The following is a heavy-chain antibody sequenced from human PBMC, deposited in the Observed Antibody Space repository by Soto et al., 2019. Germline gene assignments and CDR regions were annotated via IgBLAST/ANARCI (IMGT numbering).Heavy chain of an antibody. Sequence: PGGSLRLSCAASEFTFTSYAMSWVCQAPGKGLEWVSDISGSGDSTYYADSVKGRFTISRDNSKNTLYLQMNSLRADDTAVYYCAKGRRSGSYRSRGFDYWGQGTLVTVSS. CDR3: AKGRRSGSYRSRGFDY. CDR2: ISGSGDST. V-gene: IGHV3-23*01. J-gene: IGHJ4*02. CDR1: EFTFTSYA. D-gene: IGHD1-26*01.